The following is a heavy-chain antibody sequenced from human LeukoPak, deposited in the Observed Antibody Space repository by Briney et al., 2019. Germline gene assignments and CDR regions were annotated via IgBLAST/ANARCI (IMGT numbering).Heavy chain of an antibody. Sequence: GESLKISCKGSGYSFTSYWIGWVRQMPGEGLEWMGVIYCYDSDTRYSPSFQGQVTISADKSIGTAYLQWSSLKASDTAMYYCARGGGSRWTAFDYWGQGTLVTVPS. CDR2: IYCYDSDT. CDR1: GYSFTSYW. V-gene: IGHV5-51*01. J-gene: IGHJ4*02. D-gene: IGHD5-24*01. CDR3: ARGGGSRWTAFDY.